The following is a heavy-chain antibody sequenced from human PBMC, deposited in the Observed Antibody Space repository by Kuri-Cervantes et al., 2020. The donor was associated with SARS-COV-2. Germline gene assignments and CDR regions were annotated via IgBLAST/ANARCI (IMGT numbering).Heavy chain of an antibody. CDR2: VRRDGSNY. D-gene: IGHD3-3*01. CDR3: AKVETANLDS. Sequence: GESLKISCAASGFSFSSYGMSWVRQAPGKGLEWVGFVRRDGSNYYYADSVKGRFTISRDNSKNSLYLEMNSLRPEDTAVYYCAKVETANLDSWGQGTLVTVSS. J-gene: IGHJ4*02. V-gene: IGHV3-30*02. CDR1: GFSFSSYG.